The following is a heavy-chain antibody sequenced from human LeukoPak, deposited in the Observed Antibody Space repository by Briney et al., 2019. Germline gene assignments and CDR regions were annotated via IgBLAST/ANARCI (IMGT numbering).Heavy chain of an antibody. J-gene: IGHJ4*02. CDR3: ARTKPEGPFDY. Sequence: ASVKVSCKASGGTFSSYAISWVRQAPGQGLEWMGRIIPILGIANYAQKFQGRVTITADKSTSTAYMELSSLRSEDTAVYYCARTKPEGPFDYWGQGTLVTVSS. CDR1: GGTFSSYA. V-gene: IGHV1-69*04. CDR2: IIPILGIA. D-gene: IGHD1-14*01.